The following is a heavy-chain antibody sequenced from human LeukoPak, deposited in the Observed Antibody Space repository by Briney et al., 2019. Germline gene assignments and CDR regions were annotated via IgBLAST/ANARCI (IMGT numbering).Heavy chain of an antibody. V-gene: IGHV4-4*07. CDR1: GGSISSYY. CDR3: ARWATDSSGYYYALDAFDI. Sequence: SETLSLTCTVSGGSISSYYWSWIRQPAGKGLEWIGRIYTSGSTNYNPSLKSRVTMSVDTSKNQFSLKLSSVTAADTAVYYCARWATDSSGYYYALDAFDIWGQGTMVTVSS. J-gene: IGHJ3*02. D-gene: IGHD3-22*01. CDR2: IYTSGST.